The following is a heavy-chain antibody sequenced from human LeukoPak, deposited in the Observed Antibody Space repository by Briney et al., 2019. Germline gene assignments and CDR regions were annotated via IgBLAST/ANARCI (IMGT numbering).Heavy chain of an antibody. Sequence: SETLSLTCSVSGGSIRSLGYSWGWIRQPPGKGLEWTASMYYTGTTYYNPSLKSRVTMSVDTSKNQFSLNLTSVTAADTAVFYCARSVSAYAGRGWFDPWGQGTLVTVSS. CDR3: ARSVSAYAGRGWFDP. CDR1: GGSIRSLGYS. CDR2: MYYTGTT. V-gene: IGHV4-39*07. D-gene: IGHD5-12*01. J-gene: IGHJ5*02.